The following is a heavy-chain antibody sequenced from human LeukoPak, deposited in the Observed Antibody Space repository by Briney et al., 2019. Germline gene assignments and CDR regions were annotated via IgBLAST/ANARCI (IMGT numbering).Heavy chain of an antibody. V-gene: IGHV3-21*01. Sequence: GGSLRLSCAASGFTFRNYAMNWVRQTPGKGLEWVSSITSSSTYTFYADSVKGRFTISRDNARNSLYLQMNSLRAEDTAVYYCARDPYSGTYGDTYYYYMDVWGKGTTVTISS. CDR1: GFTFRNYA. J-gene: IGHJ6*03. D-gene: IGHD1-26*01. CDR2: ITSSSTYT. CDR3: ARDPYSGTYGDTYYYYMDV.